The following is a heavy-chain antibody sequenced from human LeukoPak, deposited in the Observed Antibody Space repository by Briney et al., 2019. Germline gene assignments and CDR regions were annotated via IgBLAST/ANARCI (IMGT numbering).Heavy chain of an antibody. CDR2: ISGSGGST. CDR1: GFTISNYA. V-gene: IGHV3-23*01. D-gene: IGHD3-22*01. CDR3: AKDGVVYYYDSSGFIDY. J-gene: IGHJ4*02. Sequence: GGSLRLSCAASGFTISNYALSWVRQAPGKGLEWVSAISGSGGSTYYADSVKGRFTISRDNSKNTLSLQMCSLRAEDTAVYYCAKDGVVYYYDSSGFIDYWGQGTLVTVSS.